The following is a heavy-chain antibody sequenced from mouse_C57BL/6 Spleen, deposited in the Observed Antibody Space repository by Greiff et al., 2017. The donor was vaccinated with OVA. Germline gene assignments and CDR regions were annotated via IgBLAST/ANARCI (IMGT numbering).Heavy chain of an antibody. CDR2: IDPETGGT. V-gene: IGHV1-15*01. Sequence: QVQLQQSGAELVRPGASVTLSCKASGYTFTDYEMHWVKQTPVHGLEWIGAIDPETGGTAYNQKFKGKAILTADKSSSTAYMELRRLTSEDSAGYYCTRGGAWFAYWGQGTLVTVSA. J-gene: IGHJ3*01. CDR1: GYTFTDYE. CDR3: TRGGAWFAY.